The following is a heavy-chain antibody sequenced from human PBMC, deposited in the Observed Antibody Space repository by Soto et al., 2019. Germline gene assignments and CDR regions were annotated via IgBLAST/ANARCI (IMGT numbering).Heavy chain of an antibody. Sequence: ASVKVSCKASGYTFTSYDINWVRQAPGQGLEWMGWINPNSGGTNYAQKFQGWVTMTRDTSISTAYMELSRLRSDDTAVYYCARDMGIVGATYYYYGMDVWGQGTTVTVSS. CDR2: INPNSGGT. D-gene: IGHD1-26*01. J-gene: IGHJ6*02. CDR3: ARDMGIVGATYYYYGMDV. V-gene: IGHV1-2*04. CDR1: GYTFTSYD.